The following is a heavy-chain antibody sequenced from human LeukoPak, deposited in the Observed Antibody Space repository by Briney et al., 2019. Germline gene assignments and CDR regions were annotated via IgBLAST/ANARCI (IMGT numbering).Heavy chain of an antibody. V-gene: IGHV3-7*01. D-gene: IGHD1-1*01. CDR3: ARETTGTTSAFDI. CDR1: GFTFSSYW. CDR2: IKQDGSEK. J-gene: IGHJ3*02. Sequence: GGSLRLSCAASGFTFSSYWMSWVRQAPGKGLEWVANIKQDGSEKYYVDSVKGRFTISRDNAKNSLYLQMNSLRAEETAVYYCARETTGTTSAFDIWGQGTMVTVSS.